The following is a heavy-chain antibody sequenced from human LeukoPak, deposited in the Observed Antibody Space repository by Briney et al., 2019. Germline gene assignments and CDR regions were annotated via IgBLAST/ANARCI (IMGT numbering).Heavy chain of an antibody. CDR3: AKNGDRGAYCTGGTCYPYFYYYMDV. J-gene: IGHJ6*03. CDR1: GFTFSSYA. Sequence: PGGSLRLSCAASGFTFSSYAMSWVRQAPGKGLEWVSAISGSGGSTYYADSVKGRFTISRDNSKNTLYLQMNSLRAEDTAIYYCAKNGDRGAYCTGGTCYPYFYYYMDVWGEGTTVTI. D-gene: IGHD2-15*01. V-gene: IGHV3-23*01. CDR2: ISGSGGST.